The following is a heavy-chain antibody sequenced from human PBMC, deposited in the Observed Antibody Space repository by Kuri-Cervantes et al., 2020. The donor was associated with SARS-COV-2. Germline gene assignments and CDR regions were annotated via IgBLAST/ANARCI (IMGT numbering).Heavy chain of an antibody. CDR1: GFTFSSYW. J-gene: IGHJ4*02. Sequence: GESLKISCAASGFTFSSYWMSWVRQAPGKGLEWVSVIYSGGSTYYADSVKGRFTISRDNSKNTLYLQMNSLRAEDTAVYYCAKFQVRYFDYWGQGTLVTVSS. CDR2: IYSGGST. V-gene: IGHV3-53*01. D-gene: IGHD4/OR15-4a*01. CDR3: AKFQVRYFDY.